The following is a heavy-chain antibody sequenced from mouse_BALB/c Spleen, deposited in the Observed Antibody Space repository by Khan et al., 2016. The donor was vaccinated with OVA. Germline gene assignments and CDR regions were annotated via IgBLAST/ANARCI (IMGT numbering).Heavy chain of an antibody. J-gene: IGHJ1*01. CDR2: INPNNGGT. Sequence: VQLKESGPDLVKPGASVKISCKASGYSFTGYYIHCVKQSHGKSLEWIGRINPNNGGTSYNQKFKGKAILTVDKSSNTAYMELRSLTSEDSAVYSCAIYHGYFDVWGAGTTVTVSS. D-gene: IGHD1-1*01. V-gene: IGHV1-26*01. CDR3: AIYHGYFDV. CDR1: GYSFTGYY.